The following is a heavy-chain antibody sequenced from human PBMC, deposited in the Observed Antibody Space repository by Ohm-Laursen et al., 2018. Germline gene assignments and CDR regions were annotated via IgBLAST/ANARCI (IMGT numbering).Heavy chain of an antibody. D-gene: IGHD3-22*01. V-gene: IGHV3-30*18. CDR1: GFAFNNYG. J-gene: IGHJ6*02. CDR3: AKDYYDSSGHTYYYGVDV. Sequence: SLRLSCSASGFAFNNYGMHWVRQAPGKGLEWVAVISNDGSNKYYADSVKGRFTISRDNSKNTLYMQMNSLRAEDTAVYYCAKDYYDSSGHTYYYGVDVWGQGTTVTVSS. CDR2: ISNDGSNK.